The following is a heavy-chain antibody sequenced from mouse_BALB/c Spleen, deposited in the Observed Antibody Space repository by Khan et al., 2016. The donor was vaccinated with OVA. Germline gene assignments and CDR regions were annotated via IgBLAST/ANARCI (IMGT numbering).Heavy chain of an antibody. CDR3: ARDYCFVY. V-gene: IGHV5-6-5*01. CDR2: ISSGGNT. Sequence: EVQVVESGGGLVKPGGSLKVSCAASGFTFSNYGMSWVRQTPDKSLQWVASISSGGNTYYPDNAKGRFTISRENDRNILYLQMNSLRSEDTSIYYCARDYCFVYWGQGTLVTVSA. J-gene: IGHJ3*01. CDR1: GFTFSNYG.